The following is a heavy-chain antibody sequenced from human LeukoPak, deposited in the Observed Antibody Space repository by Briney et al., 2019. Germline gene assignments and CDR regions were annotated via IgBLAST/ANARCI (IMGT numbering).Heavy chain of an antibody. J-gene: IGHJ3*02. Sequence: PSETLSLTCTVSGGSISSSSYYWGWIRQPPGKGLEWIGRIYTSGSTNYNPSLKSRVTMSVDTSKNQFSLKLSSVTAADTAVYYCVRASGSYKGWDAFDIWGQGTMVTVSS. CDR1: GGSISSSSYY. V-gene: IGHV4-61*05. CDR3: VRASGSYKGWDAFDI. D-gene: IGHD1-26*01. CDR2: IYTSGST.